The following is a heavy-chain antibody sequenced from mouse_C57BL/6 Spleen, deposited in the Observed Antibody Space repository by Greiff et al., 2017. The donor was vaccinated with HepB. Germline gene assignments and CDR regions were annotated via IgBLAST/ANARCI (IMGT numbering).Heavy chain of an antibody. CDR2: IDPETGGT. J-gene: IGHJ3*01. CDR3: TLLLLRG. D-gene: IGHD1-1*01. CDR1: GYTFTDYE. V-gene: IGHV1-15*01. Sequence: QVHVKQSGAELVRPGASVTLSCKASGYTFTDYEMHWVKQTPVHGLEWIGAIDPETGGTAYNQKFKGKAILTADKSSSTAYMELRSLTSEDSAVYYCTLLLLRGWGQGTLVTDSA.